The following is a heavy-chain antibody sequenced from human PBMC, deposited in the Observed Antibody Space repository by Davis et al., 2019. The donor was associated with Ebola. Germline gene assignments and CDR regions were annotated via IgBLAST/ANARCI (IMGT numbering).Heavy chain of an antibody. D-gene: IGHD3-10*01. CDR2: INAGNGNT. V-gene: IGHV1-3*01. J-gene: IGHJ3*02. CDR3: ARDLLLWFRELSSDAFDI. CDR1: GYTFTSYA. Sequence: ASVKVSCKASGYTFTSYATHWVRQAPGQRLEWMGWINAGNGNTKYSQKFQGRVTITRDTSASTAYMELSSLRSEDTAVYYCARDLLLWFRELSSDAFDIWGQGTMVTVSS.